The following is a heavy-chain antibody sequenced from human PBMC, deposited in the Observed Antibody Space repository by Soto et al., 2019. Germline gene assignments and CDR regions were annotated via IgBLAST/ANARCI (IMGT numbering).Heavy chain of an antibody. D-gene: IGHD6-13*01. CDR1: GGSINSGDYS. CDR3: ARARGSSSWYGQWLVYFDY. J-gene: IGHJ4*02. V-gene: IGHV4-30-2*01. Sequence: SETLSLTCTVSGGSINSGDYSWTWIRQPPGKGLEWIGYIYHTGSTYYSTSLKGRLTISVDTSKNQFSLKLTSVTAADTAMYYCARARGSSSWYGQWLVYFDYWGQGTLVTVSS. CDR2: IYHTGST.